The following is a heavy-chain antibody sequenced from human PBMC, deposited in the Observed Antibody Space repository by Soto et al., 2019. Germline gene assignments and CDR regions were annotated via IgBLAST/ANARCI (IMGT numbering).Heavy chain of an antibody. CDR3: ARISCKGGSCYFDCDH. CDR2: INPSGEHT. Sequence: ASVKVSCKASGYSFKGHYMHWVRQAPGRGLEWVGIINPSGEHTNYAQQFRGRVAMTRDTSTSTSYMELRSLRSEDTAVYFCARISCKGGSCYFDCDHWGQGTLVTVSS. V-gene: IGHV1-46*02. CDR1: GYSFKGHY. J-gene: IGHJ4*02. D-gene: IGHD2-15*01.